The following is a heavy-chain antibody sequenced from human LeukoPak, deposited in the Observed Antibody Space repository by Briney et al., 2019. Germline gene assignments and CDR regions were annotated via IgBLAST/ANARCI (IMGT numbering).Heavy chain of an antibody. CDR2: ISSGSTTI. J-gene: IGHJ4*02. CDR3: ARDRRWFDY. D-gene: IGHD5-24*01. CDR1: GFTFSSYT. V-gene: IGHV3-48*02. Sequence: GGSLRLSCAASGFTFSSYTMNWVRQAPGKGLEWVSYISSGSTTIYSADSVRGRFTISRDNAKNSLYLQMNSLRDEDTAVYYCARDRRWFDYWGQGTLVTVSS.